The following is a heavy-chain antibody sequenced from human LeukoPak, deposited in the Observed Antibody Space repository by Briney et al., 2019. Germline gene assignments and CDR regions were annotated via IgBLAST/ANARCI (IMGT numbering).Heavy chain of an antibody. CDR1: GFTFSSYW. CDR3: ARAEYYDFWSGYYNPHDAFDI. V-gene: IGHV3-74*01. CDR2: INSDGSST. Sequence: PGGSLRLSCAASGFTFSSYWMHWVRQAPGKGLVWVSRINSDGSSTSYADSVKGRFTISRDNAKNTLYLQMNSLRAEDTAVYYCARAEYYDFWSGYYNPHDAFDIWGQGTVVTVSS. D-gene: IGHD3-3*01. J-gene: IGHJ3*02.